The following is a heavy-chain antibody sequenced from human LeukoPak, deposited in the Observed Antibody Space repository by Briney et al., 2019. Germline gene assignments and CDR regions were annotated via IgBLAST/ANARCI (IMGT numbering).Heavy chain of an antibody. Sequence: GGSLRLSCAASGFTFSDYYMSWIRQAPGKGLEWVSYISSSGSTIYYADSVKGRFTISRDNAKNSLYLQMNSLRAEDTAVYYCARGSNPYYDSSGPSVYWGQGTLVTVSS. V-gene: IGHV3-11*01. CDR1: GFTFSDYY. J-gene: IGHJ4*02. D-gene: IGHD3-22*01. CDR2: ISSSGSTI. CDR3: ARGSNPYYDSSGPSVY.